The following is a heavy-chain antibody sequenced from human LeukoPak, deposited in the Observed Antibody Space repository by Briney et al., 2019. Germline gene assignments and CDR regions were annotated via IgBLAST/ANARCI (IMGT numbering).Heavy chain of an antibody. CDR3: ARGAASPSTPHTYYYYYGMDV. Sequence: KRGESLKISCKGSGYIFTTYWIGWVRQMPGKGLEWMGIIYPGDSDTRYSPSFQGQVTISADKSISTAYLQWSSLKASDTAMYYCARGAASPSTPHTYYYYYGMDVWGQGTTVTVSS. CDR2: IYPGDSDT. V-gene: IGHV5-51*01. CDR1: GYIFTTYW. D-gene: IGHD2-15*01. J-gene: IGHJ6*02.